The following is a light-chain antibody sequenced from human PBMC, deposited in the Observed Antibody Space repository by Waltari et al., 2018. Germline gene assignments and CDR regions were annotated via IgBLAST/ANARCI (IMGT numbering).Light chain of an antibody. J-gene: IGKJ4*01. CDR3: QQRRNWPLT. Sequence: EIVLIQSPAILSFSPGERATLSCRASQSVGTYLACYQQRPGQSPRLLIYDTSYRATGIPARFSGSGSETDFTLTISSLQPEDFAVYYCQQRRNWPLTFGGGTRVQI. CDR2: DTS. CDR1: QSVGTY. V-gene: IGKV3-11*01.